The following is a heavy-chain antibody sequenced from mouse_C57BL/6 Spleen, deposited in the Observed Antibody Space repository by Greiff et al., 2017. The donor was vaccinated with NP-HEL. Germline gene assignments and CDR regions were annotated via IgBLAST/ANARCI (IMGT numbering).Heavy chain of an antibody. D-gene: IGHD3-3*01. CDR3: ARRDLGYAMDY. V-gene: IGHV1-82*01. CDR2: IYPGDGDT. J-gene: IGHJ4*01. CDR1: GYAFSSSW. Sequence: QVQLQQSGPELVKPGASVEISCKASGYAFSSSWMNWVKQRPGKGLEWIGRIYPGDGDTNYNGKFKGKATMTADKSSSTAYMQLSSLTSEDSAVYFCARRDLGYAMDYWGQGTSVTVSS.